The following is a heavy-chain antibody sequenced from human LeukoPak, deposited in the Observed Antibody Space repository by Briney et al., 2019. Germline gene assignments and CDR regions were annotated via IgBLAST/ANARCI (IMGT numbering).Heavy chain of an antibody. V-gene: IGHV3-15*01. J-gene: IGHJ4*02. D-gene: IGHD6-19*01. Sequence: GSLRLSCAASGFTFSHAWMSWVRQAPGKGLEWGVRIKGNTDGGTTDYTEPVKCKFTISRDDSKNTLYLQMNSLKTEDTAVYYCTTIAEAGHYDYWGRGTLVTVSS. CDR2: IKGNTDGGTT. CDR1: GFTFSHAW. CDR3: TTIAEAGHYDY.